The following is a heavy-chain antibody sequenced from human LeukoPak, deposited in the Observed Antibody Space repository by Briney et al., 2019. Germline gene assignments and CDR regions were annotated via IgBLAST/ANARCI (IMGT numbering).Heavy chain of an antibody. J-gene: IGHJ4*02. CDR2: IKSKTDGGTT. CDR3: ATDFEAVAGTGEGY. D-gene: IGHD6-19*01. CDR1: GFTFSDAW. V-gene: IGHV3-15*01. Sequence: PGGSLRLSCAASGFTFSDAWMSWVRQAPGKGLEWVGRIKSKTDGGTTDYAAPVKGRFTISRDDSKNTLYLQMNSLKTEDTAVYYCATDFEAVAGTGEGYWGQGTLVTVSS.